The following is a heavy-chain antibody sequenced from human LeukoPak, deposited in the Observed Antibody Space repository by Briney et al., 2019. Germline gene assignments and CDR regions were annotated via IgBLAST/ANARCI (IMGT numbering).Heavy chain of an antibody. CDR3: ARFGGGWYYFDY. J-gene: IGHJ4*02. D-gene: IGHD6-19*01. Sequence: SETLSLTCAVYGGSFSGYYWSWIRQPPGKGLEWIGEINHSGSTNYNPSLKSRVTISVDTSKNQFSLKLSSVTAADTAVYYCARFGGGWYYFDYWGQGTLVTVSS. CDR2: INHSGST. V-gene: IGHV4-34*01. CDR1: GGSFSGYY.